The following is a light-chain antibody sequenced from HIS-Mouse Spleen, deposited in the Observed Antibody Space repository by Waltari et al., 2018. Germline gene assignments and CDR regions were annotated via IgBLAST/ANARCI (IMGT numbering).Light chain of an antibody. CDR3: QQRSNWLT. CDR1: QSVSSY. CDR2: ASS. V-gene: IGKV3-11*01. J-gene: IGKJ4*01. Sequence: EIVLTQSPATLSLSPGERATLSCRARQSVSSYVAWYQQKPGQAPRLLIYASSNRATGIPARFSGSGSGTDFTLTISSLEPEDFAVYYCQQRSNWLTFGGGTKVEIK.